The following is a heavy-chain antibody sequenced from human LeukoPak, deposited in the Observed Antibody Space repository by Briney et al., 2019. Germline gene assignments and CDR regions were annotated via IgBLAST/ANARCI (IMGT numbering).Heavy chain of an antibody. CDR1: GFTFSSYS. V-gene: IGHV3-48*01. Sequence: GGSLRLSCAASGFTFSSYSMNWVRQAPGKGLEWVSYISSSSSSTIYYADSVKGRFTISRDNSKNTLYLQMNSLRAEDTAVYYCARDSGSGFDYWGQGTLVTVSS. D-gene: IGHD6-6*01. CDR2: ISSSSSSTI. J-gene: IGHJ4*02. CDR3: ARDSGSGFDY.